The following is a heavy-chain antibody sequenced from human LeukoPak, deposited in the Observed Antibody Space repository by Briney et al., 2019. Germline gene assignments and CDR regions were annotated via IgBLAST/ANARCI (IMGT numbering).Heavy chain of an antibody. CDR2: IYYSGST. CDR3: AGDSSGFYAFDI. V-gene: IGHV4-39*07. J-gene: IGHJ3*02. D-gene: IGHD3-22*01. CDR1: GFTFSSYA. Sequence: LRLSCAASGFTFSSYAMHWVRQAPGKGLEWIGSIYYSGSTYYNPSLKSRVTISVDTSKNQFSLKLSSVTAADTAVYYCAGDSSGFYAFDIWGQGTMVTVSS.